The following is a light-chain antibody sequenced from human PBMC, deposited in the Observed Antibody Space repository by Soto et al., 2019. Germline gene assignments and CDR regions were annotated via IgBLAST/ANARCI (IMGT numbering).Light chain of an antibody. CDR1: SSNIGSNT. CDR2: SNN. J-gene: IGLJ1*01. Sequence: QSVLTQPPSASGTPGQRVTISCSGGSSNIGSNTENWYQQLPGTAPKLLIYSNNQRPSGVPDQFSVSKSGTSASLAISGLQSEDEADYYCAAWDGNRNGCVFGIGTKLTVL. V-gene: IGLV1-44*01. CDR3: AAWDGNRNGCV.